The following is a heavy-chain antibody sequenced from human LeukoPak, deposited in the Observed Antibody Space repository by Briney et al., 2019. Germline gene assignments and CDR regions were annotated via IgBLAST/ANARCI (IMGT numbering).Heavy chain of an antibody. D-gene: IGHD3-3*01. CDR1: GFTFSSHA. CDR3: ARDLSYYDFWSGYDQNWFDP. J-gene: IGHJ5*02. CDR2: ISWDGNVK. V-gene: IGHV3-30*04. Sequence: GGSLRLSCAASGFTFSSHAMHWVRQAPGKGLEWLAFISWDGNVKTCADSVEGRFTISRDSPKNTLFLQMNSLRAEDTAVYYCARDLSYYDFWSGYDQNWFDPWGQGTLVTVSS.